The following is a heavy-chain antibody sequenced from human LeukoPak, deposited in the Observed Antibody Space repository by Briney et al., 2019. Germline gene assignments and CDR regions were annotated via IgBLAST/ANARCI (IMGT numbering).Heavy chain of an antibody. V-gene: IGHV1-69*05. J-gene: IGHJ4*02. CDR3: AREAGIVVGSTFDY. CDR1: GGTFISYA. Sequence: SVKVSCKTSGGTFISYAISWVGQAPGQGIEWRGGIIPIFGTANYAQKFQGRVTITTDESTSAAYMELSSLRSEDTAVYYCAREAGIVVGSTFDYWGQGTLVTVSS. CDR2: IIPIFGTA. D-gene: IGHD3-22*01.